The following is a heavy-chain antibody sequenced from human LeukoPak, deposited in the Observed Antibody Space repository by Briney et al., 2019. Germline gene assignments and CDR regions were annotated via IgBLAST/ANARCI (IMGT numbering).Heavy chain of an antibody. CDR3: ARIAAAGQFDY. V-gene: IGHV4-39*01. Sequence: SETLSLTCTVSGGSISSSSYYWGWIRQPPGKGLEWIGSIYYSGSTYYNPSLKSRVTISADTSKNQFSLKLSSVTAADAAVYYCARIAAAGQFDYWGQGTLVTVSS. D-gene: IGHD6-13*01. CDR1: GGSISSSSYY. CDR2: IYYSGST. J-gene: IGHJ4*02.